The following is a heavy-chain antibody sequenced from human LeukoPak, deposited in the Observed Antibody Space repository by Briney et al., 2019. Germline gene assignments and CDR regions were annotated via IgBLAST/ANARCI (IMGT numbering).Heavy chain of an antibody. D-gene: IGHD2-8*01. J-gene: IGHJ4*02. CDR1: GFTLSPYW. Sequence: GGSLRLSCAASGFTLSPYWMAWVRQAPGKGPEWVANIKGDGSDKGYVDSVKGRFAISRDNARNSLYLQMNSLRAEDTGVYYCARDVNGALDYWGQGTRVTVSS. CDR2: IKGDGSDK. CDR3: ARDVNGALDY. V-gene: IGHV3-7*01.